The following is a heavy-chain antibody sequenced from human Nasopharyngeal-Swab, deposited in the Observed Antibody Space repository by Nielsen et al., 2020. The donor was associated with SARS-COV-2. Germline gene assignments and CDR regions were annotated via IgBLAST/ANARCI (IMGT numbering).Heavy chain of an antibody. J-gene: IGHJ4*02. Sequence: SVKVSCKASGGTFSSYAISWVRQAPGQGLEWMGGIIPIFGTADYAQKFQDRLTITADESTSTAYMELSSLRSEDTAVYYCARSGYSNSDIDYWGQGTLVTVSS. CDR1: GGTFSSYA. CDR2: IIPIFGTA. CDR3: ARSGYSNSDIDY. V-gene: IGHV1-69*13. D-gene: IGHD6-6*01.